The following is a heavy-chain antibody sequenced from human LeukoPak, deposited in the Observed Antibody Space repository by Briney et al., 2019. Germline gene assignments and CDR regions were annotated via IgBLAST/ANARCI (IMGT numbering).Heavy chain of an antibody. CDR2: IHIGGST. CDR3: AREYQYYYDSSGYFDY. D-gene: IGHD3-22*01. V-gene: IGHV4-39*07. Sequence: PSETLSLTCTVSGGSISSSAYHWGWIRQPPGKGLEWIGSIHIGGSTYHNPSLKGRVTISVDTSKNQFSLKLSSVTAADTAVYYCAREYQYYYDSSGYFDYWGQGTLVTVSS. J-gene: IGHJ4*02. CDR1: GGSISSSAYH.